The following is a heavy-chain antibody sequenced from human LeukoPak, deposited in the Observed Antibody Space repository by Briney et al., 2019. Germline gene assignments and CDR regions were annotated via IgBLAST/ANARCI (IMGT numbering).Heavy chain of an antibody. CDR3: ARTFGELLWGFDY. J-gene: IGHJ4*02. CDR1: GLTFSSYA. CDR2: ISGSGGST. Sequence: GGSLRLSCAASGLTFSSYAMSWVRQAPGKGLEWVSAISGSGGSTYYADSVKGRFTISRDNSKNTLYLQMNSLRAEDTAVYYCARTFGELLWGFDYWGQGTLVTVSS. D-gene: IGHD3-10*01. V-gene: IGHV3-23*01.